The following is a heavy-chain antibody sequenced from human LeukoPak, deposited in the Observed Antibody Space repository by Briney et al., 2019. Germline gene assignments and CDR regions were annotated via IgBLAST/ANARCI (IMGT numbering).Heavy chain of an antibody. CDR3: ARDPTYYYDSSGYYPYY. CDR2: INPNSGGT. D-gene: IGHD3-22*01. V-gene: IGHV1-2*06. CDR1: GYTFTGYY. J-gene: IGHJ4*02. Sequence: ASVKVSCKASGYTFTGYYMHWVRQAPGQGLEWMGRINPNSGGTNYVQKFQGRVTMTRDTSTSTVYMELSSLRSEDTAVYYCARDPTYYYDSSGYYPYYWGQGTLVTVSS.